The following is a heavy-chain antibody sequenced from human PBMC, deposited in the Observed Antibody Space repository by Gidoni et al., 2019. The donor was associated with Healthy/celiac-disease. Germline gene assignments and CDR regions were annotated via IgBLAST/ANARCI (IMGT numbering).Heavy chain of an antibody. CDR2: INHSGST. D-gene: IGHD3-10*01. CDR1: GGSFRGYY. CDR3: ARWRGTYYYGSGSPGDY. V-gene: IGHV4-34*01. J-gene: IGHJ4*02. Sequence: QVQLQQWGAGLLTPSETLSLPCAVYGGSFRGYYWSWIRQPPGKGLEWIGEINHSGSTNYNPSRKSRVTISVDTSKNQFSLKLSSVTAADTAVYYCARWRGTYYYGSGSPGDYWGQGTLVTVSS.